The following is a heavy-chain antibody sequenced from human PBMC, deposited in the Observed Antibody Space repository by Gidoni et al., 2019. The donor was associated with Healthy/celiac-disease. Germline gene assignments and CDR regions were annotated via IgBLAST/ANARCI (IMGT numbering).Heavy chain of an antibody. D-gene: IGHD2-15*01. CDR1: GGSISSGDYY. CDR2: IYYSGST. V-gene: IGHV4-30-4*01. J-gene: IGHJ4*02. Sequence: QVQLQESGPGLVKPSQTLSLTCTVSGGSISSGDYYWSWIRQPPGKGLEWIGYIYYSGSTYYNPSLKSRVTISVDTSKNQFSLKLSSVTAADTAVYYCAREVWEYCSGGSCYRGPDYWGQGTLVTVSS. CDR3: AREVWEYCSGGSCYRGPDY.